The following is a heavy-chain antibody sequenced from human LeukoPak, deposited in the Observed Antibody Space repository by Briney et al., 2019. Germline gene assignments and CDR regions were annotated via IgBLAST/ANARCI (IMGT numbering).Heavy chain of an antibody. D-gene: IGHD3-10*01. CDR3: TRQYVTQATYWGSGRHEPRYDS. V-gene: IGHV3-53*01. CDR1: GVNVNTYY. J-gene: IGHJ4*02. Sequence: GGSLRLSCAASGVNVNTYYMTWVRQAPGKGLECVSGMSSGGTAPYAGSVEGRFTISRDNSKNTLFLQMNSLRDDDTALYYCTRQYVTQATYWGSGRHEPRYDSWGQGTLVTVPS. CDR2: MSSGGTA.